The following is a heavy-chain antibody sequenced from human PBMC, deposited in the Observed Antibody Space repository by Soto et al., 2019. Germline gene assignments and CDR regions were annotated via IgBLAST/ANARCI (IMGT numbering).Heavy chain of an antibody. CDR2: MNAKSGDT. CDR1: GYTFSDFD. CDR3: ARGNPFNYSGFDV. J-gene: IGHJ6*02. Sequence: QAHLEQSGAEVKRPGASVKVSCKASGYTFSDFDINWLRQASGQGPEWMGWMNAKSGDTIFAQRFQGKFNRTWDTPLRTAYLEAGSLTSDYTARYYCARGNPFNYSGFDVWGQGTTVAVSS. V-gene: IGHV1-8*01.